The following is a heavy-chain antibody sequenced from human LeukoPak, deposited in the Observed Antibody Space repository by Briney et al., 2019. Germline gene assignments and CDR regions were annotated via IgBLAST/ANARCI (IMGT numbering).Heavy chain of an antibody. Sequence: ASVKVSCKASGGTFSSYAISWVRQAPGQGLEWMGGIIPIFGTANYAQKFQGRVTITTDEATSTAYMELSSLRSEATAVYYCARESCSSTSCYTDWFDPWGQGTLVTVSS. CDR3: ARESCSSTSCYTDWFDP. D-gene: IGHD2-2*02. V-gene: IGHV1-69*05. CDR1: GGTFSSYA. J-gene: IGHJ5*02. CDR2: IIPIFGTA.